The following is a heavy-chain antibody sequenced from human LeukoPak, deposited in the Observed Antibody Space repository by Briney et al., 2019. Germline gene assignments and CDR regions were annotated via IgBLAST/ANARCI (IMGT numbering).Heavy chain of an antibody. D-gene: IGHD3-10*02. V-gene: IGHV3-48*04. J-gene: IGHJ6*04. CDR3: AELGITMIGGV. CDR2: ISSLSGTI. Sequence: GGSLRLSCAASGLTVSSNCMSWVRQAPGEGLEWVSYISSLSGTIYYADSVKGRFTISRDNAKNSLYLQMNSLRAEDTAVYYCAELGITMIGGVWGKGTTVTISS. CDR1: GLTVSSNC.